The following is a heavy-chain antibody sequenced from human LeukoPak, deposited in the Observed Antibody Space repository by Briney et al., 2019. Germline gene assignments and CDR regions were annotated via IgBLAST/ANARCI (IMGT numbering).Heavy chain of an antibody. D-gene: IGHD1-1*01. CDR2: VYYNGGT. Sequence: SETLSLTCTVSGGSIRSYFWSWIRQPPGKGLEWIGYVYYNGGTNYNPSLKSRVTISIDTSRTQFSLKLSSVTAADTAVYYCARDNERNYFDYWGQGTLATASS. CDR3: ARDNERNYFDY. V-gene: IGHV4-59*01. J-gene: IGHJ4*02. CDR1: GGSIRSYF.